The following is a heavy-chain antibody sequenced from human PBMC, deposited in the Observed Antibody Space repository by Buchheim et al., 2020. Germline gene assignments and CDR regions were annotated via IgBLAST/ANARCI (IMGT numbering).Heavy chain of an antibody. V-gene: IGHV3-30*18. CDR2: ISYEGSNK. J-gene: IGHJ4*02. Sequence: QVQLVESGGGVVQPGRSLRLSCAASGITFSSYGMNWVRQAPGKGLEWVAVISYEGSNKYYGDSVKGRLTISRDNSKNTLYLQMNSLRAEDTAVYYCAKEGSSWALDHWGQGTL. CDR3: AKEGSSWALDH. CDR1: GITFSSYG. D-gene: IGHD6-13*01.